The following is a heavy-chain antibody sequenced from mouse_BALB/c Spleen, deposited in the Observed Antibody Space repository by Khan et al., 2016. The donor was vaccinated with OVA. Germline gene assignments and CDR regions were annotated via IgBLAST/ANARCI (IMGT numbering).Heavy chain of an antibody. CDR2: ISTSGRYT. V-gene: IGHV5-6*01. Sequence: EVELVESGGDLVKPGGSLKLSCAASGFTFSSYGMSWVRQTPDKRLEWVAIISTSGRYTYYPDSVKGRFTISRDNAKNTLYLQMSSLKSEDTAMYYRARCLYGSSYDYSAMDDWGQGTSVTVSS. CDR1: GFTFSSYG. CDR3: ARCLYGSSYDYSAMDD. J-gene: IGHJ4*01. D-gene: IGHD1-1*01.